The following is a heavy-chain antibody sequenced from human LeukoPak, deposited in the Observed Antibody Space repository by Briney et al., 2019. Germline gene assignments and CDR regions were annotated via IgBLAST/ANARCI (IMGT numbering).Heavy chain of an antibody. CDR2: IYPGDSDT. J-gene: IGHJ4*02. Sequence: ASVKVSCKASGYTFTSYWIGWVRQMPGKGLEWMGIIYPGDSDTRYSPSFQGQVTISADKSISTAYLQWSSLKSSDTAMYYCARPLLGSSLGGYGYWGQGTLVTVSS. CDR3: ARPLLGSSLGGYGY. D-gene: IGHD5-12*01. CDR1: GYTFTSYW. V-gene: IGHV5-51*01.